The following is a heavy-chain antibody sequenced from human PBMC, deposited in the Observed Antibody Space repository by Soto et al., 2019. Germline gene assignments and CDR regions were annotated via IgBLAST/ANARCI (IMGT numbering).Heavy chain of an antibody. CDR2: ITNKVNGYTT. Sequence: PXVSLRLSCAASGFTFSDRYMDWVRQAPGKGLEWLGRITNKVNGYTTHYAASVNDRFSISRDDSKNSVYLQLNSLKTEDTAVYYCLTHGGYDRENHTYYFYAMDVWGQGITVTVSS. D-gene: IGHD5-12*01. CDR3: LTHGGYDRENHTYYFYAMDV. J-gene: IGHJ6*02. CDR1: GFTFSDRY. V-gene: IGHV3-72*01.